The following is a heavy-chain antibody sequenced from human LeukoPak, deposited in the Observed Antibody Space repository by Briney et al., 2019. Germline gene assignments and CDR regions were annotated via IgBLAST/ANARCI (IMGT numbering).Heavy chain of an antibody. CDR1: VYTFSVYY. J-gene: IGHJ4*02. D-gene: IGHD1-26*01. CDR2: INSNSGAR. V-gene: IGHV1-2*02. Sequence: ASVKVSCKASVYTFSVYYMHWVRQAPGQGLESMGWINSNSGARNYAPKFQGRVTFSRDNSISTAYMELSSLRSDDTAIYYCARGRGGATTGFDHWGQGTLVTVS. CDR3: ARGRGGATTGFDH.